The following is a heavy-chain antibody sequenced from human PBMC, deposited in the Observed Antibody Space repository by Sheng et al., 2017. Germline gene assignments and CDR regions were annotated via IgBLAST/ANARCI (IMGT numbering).Heavy chain of an antibody. D-gene: IGHD2-15*01. Sequence: QVQLVESGGDLVRPGGSLRLSCAASGFTFSDYSMTWIRQAPGKGLEWIAYISNGGRNIFYAESVKGRFTIFRDNAKNTLYLQMNSLRAEDTAVYYCVRSGVPNGFDIWGQGTMVTVSS. CDR2: ISNGGRNI. CDR1: GFTFSDYS. CDR3: VRSGVPNGFDI. V-gene: IGHV3-11*04. J-gene: IGHJ3*02.